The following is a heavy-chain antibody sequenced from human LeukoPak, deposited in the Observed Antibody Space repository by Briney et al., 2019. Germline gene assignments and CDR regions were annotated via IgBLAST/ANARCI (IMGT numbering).Heavy chain of an antibody. CDR2: IYTGGSP. J-gene: IGHJ3*02. D-gene: IGHD5-12*01. V-gene: IGHV3-53*01. CDR3: ARFYVATTGDSFDM. CDR1: GFSVSNNY. Sequence: PGGSLRLSCAASGFSVSNNYMSWVRQAPGKGLEWVSIIYTGGSPYYADSVKGRFTISRDNSKNTLSLQMNSLRADDTAVYYCARFYVATTGDSFDMWGQGTNVPVSS.